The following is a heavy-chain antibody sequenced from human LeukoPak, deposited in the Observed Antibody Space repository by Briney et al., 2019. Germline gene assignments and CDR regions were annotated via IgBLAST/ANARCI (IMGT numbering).Heavy chain of an antibody. V-gene: IGHV3-21*04. CDR1: GFTFSSYS. Sequence: KAGGSLRLSCAASGFTFSSYSMNWVRQAPGKGLEWVSSISSSSSYIYYADSVKGRFTISRDNSKNTLYLQMNSLRAEDTAVYYCAREGYSFGYGYFDYWGQGTLVTVSS. D-gene: IGHD5-18*01. CDR3: AREGYSFGYGYFDY. J-gene: IGHJ4*02. CDR2: ISSSSSYI.